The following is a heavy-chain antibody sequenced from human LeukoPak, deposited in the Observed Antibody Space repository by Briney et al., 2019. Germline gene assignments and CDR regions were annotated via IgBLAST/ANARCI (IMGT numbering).Heavy chain of an antibody. Sequence: PSETLSLTCTVSGGSISSGDYYWSWIRQPPGKGLEWIGYIYYSGSTYYNPSLKSRVTISVDTSKNQFSLKLSSVTAADTAVYYCARARIAAAGEDWGQGTLVTVSS. J-gene: IGHJ4*02. V-gene: IGHV4-30-4*01. CDR1: GGSISSGDYY. D-gene: IGHD6-13*01. CDR3: ARARIAAAGED. CDR2: IYYSGST.